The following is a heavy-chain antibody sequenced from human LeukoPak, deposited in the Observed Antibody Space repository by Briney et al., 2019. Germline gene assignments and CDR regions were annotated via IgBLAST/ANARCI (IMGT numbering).Heavy chain of an antibody. CDR2: ITWNSDSI. V-gene: IGHV3-9*01. CDR3: ARDRDSVVDDAFDI. D-gene: IGHD2-15*01. CDR1: GFTFDDYA. J-gene: IGHJ3*02. Sequence: GGSLRLSCAASGFTFDDYAMHWVRQAPGKGLEWVSGITWNSDSIDYADSVKGRFTISRDNAKNSLYLQMNSLRAEDTAVYYCARDRDSVVDDAFDIWGQGTMVTVSS.